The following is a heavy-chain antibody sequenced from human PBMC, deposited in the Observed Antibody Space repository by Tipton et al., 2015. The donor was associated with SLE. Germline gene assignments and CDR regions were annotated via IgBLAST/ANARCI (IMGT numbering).Heavy chain of an antibody. CDR3: ARDLRYCGGDCRPDY. J-gene: IGHJ4*02. Sequence: SLRLSCAASGFTFSSFAMSWVRQAPGKGLEWVSSISSSSSYIYYADSVKGRFTISRDNAKNSLYLQMNSLRAEDTAVYYCARDLRYCGGDCRPDYWGQGTLVTVSS. CDR1: GFTFSSFA. D-gene: IGHD2-21*02. CDR2: ISSSSSYI. V-gene: IGHV3-21*01.